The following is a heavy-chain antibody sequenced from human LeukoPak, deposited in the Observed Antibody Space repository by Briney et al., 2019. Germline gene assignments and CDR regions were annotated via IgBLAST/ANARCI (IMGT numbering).Heavy chain of an antibody. CDR2: IYHSGNT. D-gene: IGHD3-16*01. CDR1: DYSISNGYY. V-gene: IGHV4-38-2*02. CDR3: AAEDGGSNWFDP. Sequence: SETLSLTCTVSDYSISNGYYWGWIRQPSGKGLEWIGSIYHSGNTYYHPSLKSRVTISLDTSKNQFSLKLSSVTTADTVVYYCAAEDGGSNWFDPWGQGTLVTVSS. J-gene: IGHJ5*02.